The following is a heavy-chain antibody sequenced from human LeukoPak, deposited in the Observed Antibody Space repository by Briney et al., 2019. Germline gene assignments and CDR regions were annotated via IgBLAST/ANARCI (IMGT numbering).Heavy chain of an antibody. CDR1: GFTFSSYW. CDR3: ARDWITFGGVIVRYFDY. CDR2: IKQEVSEQ. D-gene: IGHD3-16*02. J-gene: IGHJ4*02. V-gene: IGHV3-7*01. Sequence: GGSLRLSCAASGFTFSSYWMSWVRQGPGTGLGWVANIKQEVSEQYYVDSVKGRFTISRDNAKNSLYLQMNSLRAEDTAVYYCARDWITFGGVIVRYFDYWGQGTLVTVSS.